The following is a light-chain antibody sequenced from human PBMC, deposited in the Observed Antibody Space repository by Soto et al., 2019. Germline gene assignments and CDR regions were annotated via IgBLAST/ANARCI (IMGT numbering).Light chain of an antibody. Sequence: QSALTQPASVSGSPGQSITISYTGTSSDVGGYKYVSWYQQHPGKAPKLMIYEVSNRPSGVSNRFSGSKSGNTASLTISGLQAEDEADYYRSSYTSSSTPYVFGTGTKVTVL. CDR3: SSYTSSSTPYV. V-gene: IGLV2-14*01. J-gene: IGLJ1*01. CDR1: SSDVGGYKY. CDR2: EVS.